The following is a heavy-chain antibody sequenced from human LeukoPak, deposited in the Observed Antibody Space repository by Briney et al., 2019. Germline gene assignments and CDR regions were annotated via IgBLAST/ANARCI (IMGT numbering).Heavy chain of an antibody. CDR3: AKDILVSSGWYGVFDY. J-gene: IGHJ4*02. Sequence: PGGSLRLSCAASGFTFKNYAMSWVPQAPGKGREGLLAISGSGGSTYYADCVKGRFTISRENSKNTLYLQMSSLRAEDTALYYCAKDILVSSGWYGVFDYGGQGTLVTVSS. D-gene: IGHD6-19*01. CDR1: GFTFKNYA. V-gene: IGHV3-23*01. CDR2: ISGSGGST.